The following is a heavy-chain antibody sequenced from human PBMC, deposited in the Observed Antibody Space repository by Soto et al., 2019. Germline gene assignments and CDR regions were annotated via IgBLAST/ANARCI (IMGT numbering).Heavy chain of an antibody. V-gene: IGHV3-7*03. J-gene: IGHJ5*02. Sequence: SGGSLRLSCAASGFTFSSYWMSWVRQAPGKGLEWVANIKQDGSEKYYVDSVKGRFTISRDNAKNSLYLQMNSLRAEDTAVYYCARDSPLRLVGATPWFDPWGQGTLVTVSS. CDR1: GFTFSSYW. CDR3: ARDSPLRLVGATPWFDP. CDR2: IKQDGSEK. D-gene: IGHD1-26*01.